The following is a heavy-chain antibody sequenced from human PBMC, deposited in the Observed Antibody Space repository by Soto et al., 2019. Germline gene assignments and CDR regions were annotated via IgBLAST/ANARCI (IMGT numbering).Heavy chain of an antibody. CDR2: ISAYNGNT. Sequence: ASVKVSCKASGYTFTSYGISWVRQAPGQGLEWMGWISAYNGNTKYSQKFQGRVTITRDTSASTAYMELSSLRSEDTAVYYCARDMGFGLSDYWGQGTLVTSPQ. V-gene: IGHV1-18*01. D-gene: IGHD3-10*01. J-gene: IGHJ4*02. CDR3: ARDMGFGLSDY. CDR1: GYTFTSYG.